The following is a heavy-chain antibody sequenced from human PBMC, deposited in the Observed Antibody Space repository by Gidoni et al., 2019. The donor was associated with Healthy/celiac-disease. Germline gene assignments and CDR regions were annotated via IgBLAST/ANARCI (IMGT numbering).Heavy chain of an antibody. CDR1: GGSISSSSYS. V-gene: IGHV4-39*01. D-gene: IGHD2-15*01. Sequence: QLQLQESGPGLVKPSETLSLTCTVSGGSISSSSYSWGWIRQPPGKGLEWIGSIYYSGSTYYNPSLKSRVTISVDTSKNQFPLKLSSVTAADTAVYYCARQATQSPRYRRTMGAFDIWGQGTMVTVSS. CDR2: IYYSGST. J-gene: IGHJ3*02. CDR3: ARQATQSPRYRRTMGAFDI.